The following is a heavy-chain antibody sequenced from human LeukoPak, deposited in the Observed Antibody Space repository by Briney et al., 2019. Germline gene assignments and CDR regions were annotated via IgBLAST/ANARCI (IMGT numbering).Heavy chain of an antibody. V-gene: IGHV1-2*02. J-gene: IGHJ4*02. Sequence: ASVKVSCKASGYTFTGYYMHWVRQAPGQGLEWMGWINPNSGGTNYAQKFQGRVTMTRDTSISTAYMELSRLRSDDTALYYCARGSYYDFWSGSKGDYFDYWGQGTLVTVSS. CDR3: ARGSYYDFWSGSKGDYFDY. CDR1: GYTFTGYY. CDR2: INPNSGGT. D-gene: IGHD3-3*01.